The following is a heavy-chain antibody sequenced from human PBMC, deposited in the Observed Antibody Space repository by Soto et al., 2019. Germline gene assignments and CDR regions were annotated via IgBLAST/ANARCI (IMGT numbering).Heavy chain of an antibody. CDR2: IKQDGSEK. J-gene: IGHJ4*02. D-gene: IGHD3-3*01. CDR1: GFTFSSYW. CDR3: ARDQARFLEWLPYYFDY. V-gene: IGHV3-7*05. Sequence: GGSLRLSCAASGFTFSSYWMSWVRQAPGKGLEWVANIKQDGSEKYYVDSVKGRFTISRDNAKNSLYLQMNSLRAEDTAVYYCARDQARFLEWLPYYFDYWGQGTLVTVSS.